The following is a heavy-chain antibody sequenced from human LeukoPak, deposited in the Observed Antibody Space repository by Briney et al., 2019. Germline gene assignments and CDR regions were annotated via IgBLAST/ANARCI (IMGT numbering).Heavy chain of an antibody. CDR2: IYYSGST. CDR1: GGSISSYY. V-gene: IGHV4-59*01. J-gene: IGHJ4*02. CDR3: ARAVAGAYGV. D-gene: IGHD4-17*01. Sequence: SETLSLTCTVSGGSISSYYWSWIRQPPGKGLEWIGYIYYSGSTNYNPSLKSRVTISVDTSKNQFSLELSFVTAADTAVYYCARAVAGAYGVWGQGTLVTVSS.